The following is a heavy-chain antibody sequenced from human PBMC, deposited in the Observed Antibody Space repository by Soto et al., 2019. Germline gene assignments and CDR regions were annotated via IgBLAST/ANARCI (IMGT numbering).Heavy chain of an antibody. D-gene: IGHD5-18*01. Sequence: ALGVCCAASGFTFDDYAMHWVRQAPGKGLEWVSGISWNSGSIGYADSVKGRFTISRDNAKNSLYLQMNSLRAEDTALYYCAKDTRYSRSGFDYWGQGTLVTVSS. V-gene: IGHV3-9*01. J-gene: IGHJ4*02. CDR2: ISWNSGSI. CDR1: GFTFDDYA. CDR3: AKDTRYSRSGFDY.